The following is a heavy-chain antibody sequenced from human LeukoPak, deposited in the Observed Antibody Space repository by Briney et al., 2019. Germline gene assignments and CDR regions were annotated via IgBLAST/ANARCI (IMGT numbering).Heavy chain of an antibody. CDR2: IYYSGST. Sequence: GSLRLSCAASGFTVSSNYMSWVRQAPGKGLEWIGYIYYSGSTNYNPSLKSRVTISVDTSKNQFSLKLSSVTAADTAVYYCARGYYRGGYDAFDIWGQGTMVTVSS. CDR3: ARGYYRGGYDAFDI. V-gene: IGHV4-59*02. J-gene: IGHJ3*02. D-gene: IGHD3-16*01. CDR1: GFTVSSNY.